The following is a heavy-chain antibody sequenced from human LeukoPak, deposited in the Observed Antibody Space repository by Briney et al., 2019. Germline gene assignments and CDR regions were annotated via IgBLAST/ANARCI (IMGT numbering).Heavy chain of an antibody. J-gene: IGHJ4*02. V-gene: IGHV3-30-3*01. CDR1: GFTFSSYA. CDR2: ISYDGSNK. Sequence: GRSLRLSCAASGFTFSSYAMHWVRQAPGEGLEWVAVISYDGSNKYYADSVKGRFTISRDNSKNTLYLQMNSLRAEDTAVYYCAKESPYSSNRLYYFDYWGQGTLVTVSS. D-gene: IGHD2-21*01. CDR3: AKESPYSSNRLYYFDY.